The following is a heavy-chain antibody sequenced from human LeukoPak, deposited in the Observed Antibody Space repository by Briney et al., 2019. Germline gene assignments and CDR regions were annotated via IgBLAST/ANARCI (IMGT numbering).Heavy chain of an antibody. V-gene: IGHV4-59*08. J-gene: IGHJ4*02. CDR3: ARRTGGSYRNRFDY. CDR1: NDSITDYY. D-gene: IGHD1-14*01. CDR2: VYYSGTT. Sequence: PSETLSLTCTVSNDSITDYYWSWIRQPPGKGLEWIAYVYYSGTTIHNPSLESRVTISVDTSKNQFSLKLSSVTAADTAVYYCARRTGGSYRNRFDYWGQGTLVTVSS.